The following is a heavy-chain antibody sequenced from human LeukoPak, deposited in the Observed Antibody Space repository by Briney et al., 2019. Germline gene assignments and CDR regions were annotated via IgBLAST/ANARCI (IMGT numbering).Heavy chain of an antibody. CDR1: GGSISSYY. V-gene: IGHV4-59*12. CDR2: MYDSGST. CDR3: ARSGSIAAEDWFDP. J-gene: IGHJ5*02. D-gene: IGHD6-13*01. Sequence: PSETLSLTCTVSGGSISSYYWNWIRQPPGKGLEWIGYMYDSGSTKYNPSLKSRVTISVDTSKNQFSLRLTSVTAADTAVYYCARSGSIAAEDWFDPWGQGTLVTVSS.